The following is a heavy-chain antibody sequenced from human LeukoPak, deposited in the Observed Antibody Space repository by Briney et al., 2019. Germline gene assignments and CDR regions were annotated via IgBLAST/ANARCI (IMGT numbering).Heavy chain of an antibody. CDR2: TYYRSKRYN. V-gene: IGHV6-1*01. CDR1: RDSVSSNRAS. Sequence: SQTLSLTCAISRDSVSSNRASWTWIRHSPSRGLEWLGRTYYRSKRYNDYAVSLKSRISINPDTSKNQFSLQLNSVTPEDTAVYYCSRSDGASDFDYWGQGTLVTVSS. D-gene: IGHD5-24*01. J-gene: IGHJ4*02. CDR3: SRSDGASDFDY.